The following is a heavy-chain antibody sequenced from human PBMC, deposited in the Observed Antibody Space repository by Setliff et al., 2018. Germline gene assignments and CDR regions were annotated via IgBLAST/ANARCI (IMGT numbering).Heavy chain of an antibody. J-gene: IGHJ6*02. CDR2: ISSSSTYI. Sequence: GESLRLSCTASGFTFSTYSMNWVRQAPGKGLEWVSSISSSSTYIYYTDSVKGRFTISRDNAKNSLYLQMNNLRAEDTAIYYCARYCSSTNCSPYYYYYAMDVWGQGTTVTVSS. D-gene: IGHD2-2*01. CDR1: GFTFSTYS. V-gene: IGHV3-21*01. CDR3: ARYCSSTNCSPYYYYYAMDV.